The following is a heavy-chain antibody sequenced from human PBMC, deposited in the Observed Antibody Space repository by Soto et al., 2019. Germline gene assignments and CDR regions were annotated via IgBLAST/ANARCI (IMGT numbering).Heavy chain of an antibody. J-gene: IGHJ4*02. CDR2: IYSGGST. CDR3: ARGFRYSSGWYQFDY. V-gene: IGHV3-53*01. D-gene: IGHD6-19*01. Sequence: GSLRLSCGASGFTVSSNYVTWALPAPGKGLELVSVIYSGGSTYYADSVKGRFAISRDNSKNTLYLQMNSLRAEDTAVYYCARGFRYSSGWYQFDYWGQGTLVTVSS. CDR1: GFTVSSNY.